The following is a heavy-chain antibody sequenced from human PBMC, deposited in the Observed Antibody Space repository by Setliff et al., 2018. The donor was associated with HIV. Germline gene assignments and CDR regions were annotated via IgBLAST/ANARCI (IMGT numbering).Heavy chain of an antibody. Sequence: ASVKVSCKASRGTFSSYGFNWVRQAPGQGLEWMGGIIPILGIANYAQKFKGRVTITADKSTSTVYMELRSLRSEDTAVYYCARARLQGIVTAVGPRDNCLDPWGQGQWSPSPQ. J-gene: IGHJ5*02. V-gene: IGHV1-69*10. CDR3: ARARLQGIVTAVGPRDNCLDP. CDR2: IIPILGIA. CDR1: RGTFSSYG. D-gene: IGHD1-26*01.